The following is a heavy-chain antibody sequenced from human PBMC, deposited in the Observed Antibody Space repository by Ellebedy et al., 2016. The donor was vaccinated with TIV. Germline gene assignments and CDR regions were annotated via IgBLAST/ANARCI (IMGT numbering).Heavy chain of an antibody. V-gene: IGHV3-66*01. Sequence: GESLKISCAASGFTVSSKYMSWVRQAPGTGLEWVSIIFGDDYTYYADSVKGRFTISRDKSNNTVHLQLNSLRADDTAVYFCARGLGMGYYFDSWGQGTPVSVSS. J-gene: IGHJ4*02. CDR3: ARGLGMGYYFDS. CDR1: GFTVSSKY. CDR2: IFGDDYT. D-gene: IGHD7-27*01.